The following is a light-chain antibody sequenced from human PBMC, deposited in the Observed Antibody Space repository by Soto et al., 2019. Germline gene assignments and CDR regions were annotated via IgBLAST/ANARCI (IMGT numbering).Light chain of an antibody. V-gene: IGKV3-15*01. J-gene: IGKJ2*01. CDR3: HQYKNWPSYT. CDR2: GAS. CDR1: QSVSSN. Sequence: EIVMTQSPATRSVSPGERATLSCRASQSVSSNLACYQHKPGQSPRLLIYGASTRATGIPARFSGSGSGTEVTLTISSLQSEDFAVYYCHQYKNWPSYTFGQGTQWEIK.